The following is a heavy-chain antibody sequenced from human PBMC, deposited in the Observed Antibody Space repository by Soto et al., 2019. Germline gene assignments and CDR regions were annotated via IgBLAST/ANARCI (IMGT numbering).Heavy chain of an antibody. V-gene: IGHV4-4*02. D-gene: IGHD6-13*01. J-gene: IGHJ4*02. CDR1: GGSISSSNW. CDR3: AHLGIAAAGTSDYFDY. CDR2: IYHSGST. Sequence: PSETLSLTCAVSGGSISSSNWWSWVRQPPGKGLEWIGEIYHSGSTNYNPSLKSRVTISVDKSKNQFSLKLSSVTAADTAVYYCAHLGIAAAGTSDYFDYWGQGTLVTVS.